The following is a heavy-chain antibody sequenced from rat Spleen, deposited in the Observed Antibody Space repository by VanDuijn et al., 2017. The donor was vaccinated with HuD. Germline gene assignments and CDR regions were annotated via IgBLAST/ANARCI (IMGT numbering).Heavy chain of an antibody. CDR3: ARASWDDFDY. D-gene: IGHD1-2*01. Sequence: EVQLQESGPGLVKPSQSLSLTCSVTGYSITSSYKWNWIRKFPGNKLEWMGYINSAGSTNYNPSLKSRISIIRDTSRNQFFLQVNSLTTEDTATYYCARASWDDFDYWGQGVMVAVSS. V-gene: IGHV3-3*01. CDR1: GYSITSSYK. CDR2: INSAGST. J-gene: IGHJ2*01.